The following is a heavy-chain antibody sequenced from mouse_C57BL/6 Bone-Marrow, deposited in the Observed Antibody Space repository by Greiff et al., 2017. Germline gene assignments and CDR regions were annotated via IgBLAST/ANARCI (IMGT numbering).Heavy chain of an antibody. V-gene: IGHV1-26*01. Sequence: VQLQQSGPELVKPGASVKISCKASGYTFTDYYMNWVKQSHGQSLEWIGDINPNNGGTSYNQKFKGKATLTVDKSSSTAYMELRSLTSEDSAVYYCGRLLFAYWGQGTLVTVSA. CDR2: INPNNGGT. J-gene: IGHJ3*01. CDR1: GYTFTDYY. D-gene: IGHD1-1*01. CDR3: GRLLFAY.